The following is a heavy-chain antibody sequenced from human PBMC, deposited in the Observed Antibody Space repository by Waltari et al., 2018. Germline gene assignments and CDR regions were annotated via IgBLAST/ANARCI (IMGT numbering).Heavy chain of an antibody. V-gene: IGHV4-4*02. D-gene: IGHD2-15*01. CDR1: GDSLRSRDW. CDR3: ARDRGRGIYLDS. CDR2: IQRSGRT. J-gene: IGHJ4*02. Sequence: QMQLQESGPGLVKPSGTLSLTCTVSGDSLRSRDWWSWVRQPPEKGLEWIGQIQRSGRTNYNPSLESRVTISIDTSNNHFSLKVTSTTAADTAVYYCARDRGRGIYLDSWGRGTLVTVSP.